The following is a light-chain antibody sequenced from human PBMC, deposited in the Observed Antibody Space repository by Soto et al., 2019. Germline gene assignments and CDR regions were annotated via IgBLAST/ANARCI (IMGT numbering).Light chain of an antibody. CDR1: SSDVGGYNY. V-gene: IGLV2-14*01. Sequence: QSALTQPASVSGSHGQSITISCTGSSSDVGGYNYVSWYQQHPDKAPKLMIYDVSNRPSGVSNRFSGSKSGNTASLTISGLQAEDEAHYYCRSYRRSSTLVIFGGVIKLTVL. CDR3: RSYRRSSTLVI. J-gene: IGLJ2*01. CDR2: DVS.